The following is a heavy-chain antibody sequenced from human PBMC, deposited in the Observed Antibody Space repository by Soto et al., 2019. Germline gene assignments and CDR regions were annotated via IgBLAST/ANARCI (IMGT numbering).Heavy chain of an antibody. CDR1: GGTFSSYA. CDR3: AIHLTSYGDKGYGYYYGMDV. CDR2: IIPIFGTA. Sequence: GASVKVSCKASGGTFSSYAISWVRQAPGQGLEWMGGIIPIFGTANYAQKFQGRVTITADESTSTAYMELSSLRSEDTAVYYCAIHLTSYGDKGYGYYYGMDVWGQGTTVTVSS. J-gene: IGHJ6*02. D-gene: IGHD4-17*01. V-gene: IGHV1-69*13.